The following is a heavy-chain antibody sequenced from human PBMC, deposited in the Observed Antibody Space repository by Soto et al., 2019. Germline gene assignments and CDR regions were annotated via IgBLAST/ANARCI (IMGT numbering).Heavy chain of an antibody. CDR2: IWYDGSNK. Sequence: GGSLRLSCAASGFTFSSYGMHWVRQAPGKGLEWVAVIWYDGSNKYYAGSVKGRFTISRDNSKNTLYLQMNSLRAEDTAVYYCASEYCSGGSCYYYGMDVWGQGTTVTVSS. J-gene: IGHJ6*02. CDR3: ASEYCSGGSCYYYGMDV. D-gene: IGHD2-15*01. V-gene: IGHV3-33*01. CDR1: GFTFSSYG.